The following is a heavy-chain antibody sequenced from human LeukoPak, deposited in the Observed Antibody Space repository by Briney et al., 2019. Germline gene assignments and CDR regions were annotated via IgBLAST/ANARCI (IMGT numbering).Heavy chain of an antibody. V-gene: IGHV3-20*04. CDR2: INWNGGST. CDR3: ARVSESVPITGTTTDPLGYYYYYMDV. Sequence: GGSLRLSCAASGFTFDDYGMSWVRQAPGKGLEWVSGINWNGGSTGYADSVKGRFTISRDNAKNSLYLQMNSLRAEDTALYYCARVSESVPITGTTTDPLGYYYYYMDVWGKGTTVTVSS. D-gene: IGHD1-20*01. CDR1: GFTFDDYG. J-gene: IGHJ6*03.